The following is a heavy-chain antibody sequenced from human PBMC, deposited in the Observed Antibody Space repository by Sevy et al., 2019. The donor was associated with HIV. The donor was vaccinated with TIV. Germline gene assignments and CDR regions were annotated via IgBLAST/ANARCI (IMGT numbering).Heavy chain of an antibody. CDR2: IGGSGSFT. D-gene: IGHD3-22*01. J-gene: IGHJ4*02. V-gene: IGHV3-23*01. CDR3: AKEGQGEYYDSSGSFDY. Sequence: GGSLRLSCAASGFTFSSYAMSWVRQAPGKGLEWVSSIGGSGSFTYYADSVKGHFTISRDNSKNTLYLQMTSLRAEDTAVYYCAKEGQGEYYDSSGSFDYWGQGTLVTVSS. CDR1: GFTFSSYA.